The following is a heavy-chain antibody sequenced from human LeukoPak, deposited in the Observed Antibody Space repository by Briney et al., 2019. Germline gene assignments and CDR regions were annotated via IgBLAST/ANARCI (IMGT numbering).Heavy chain of an antibody. CDR2: MNPNSGNT. CDR3: ARGPGYSSGWTSFYYYYMDV. Sequence: VASVKVSCKASGYTFTSYDINWVRQATGQGLEWMGWMNPNSGNTGYAQKFQGRVTITRNTSISTAYMELSSLRSEDTAVYYCARGPGYSSGWTSFYYYYMDVWGKGTTVTVSS. CDR1: GYTFTSYD. D-gene: IGHD6-19*01. J-gene: IGHJ6*03. V-gene: IGHV1-8*03.